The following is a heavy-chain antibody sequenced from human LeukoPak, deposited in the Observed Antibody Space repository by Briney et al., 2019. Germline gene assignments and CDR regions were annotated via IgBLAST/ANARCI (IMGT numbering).Heavy chain of an antibody. Sequence: SETLSLTCTVSGGSISRYYWSWIRQPPGKGLEWIGYISYTGSTTYNSSLKSRVTISLDTSQNQFSLKLTSVTPADTAVYYCARTAKYYYGAETYYFFDYWGQGTLVTVSS. CDR1: GGSISRYY. D-gene: IGHD3-10*01. CDR2: ISYTGST. J-gene: IGHJ4*02. V-gene: IGHV4-59*01. CDR3: ARTAKYYYGAETYYFFDY.